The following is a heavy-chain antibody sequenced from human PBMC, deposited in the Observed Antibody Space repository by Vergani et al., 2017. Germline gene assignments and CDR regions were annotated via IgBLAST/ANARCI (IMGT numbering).Heavy chain of an antibody. Sequence: QVQLQESGPGLVKPSDTLSLTCTVSGGSISSYYWSWIRQPPGKGLEWIWYIYYSGSTNYNPSLKSRVTISVDTSKNQFSLKLSSVTAADTAVYYCARAPSYSSSWYPNWFDPWGQGTLVTVSS. V-gene: IGHV4-59*01. D-gene: IGHD6-13*01. CDR2: IYYSGST. CDR1: GGSISSYY. CDR3: ARAPSYSSSWYPNWFDP. J-gene: IGHJ5*02.